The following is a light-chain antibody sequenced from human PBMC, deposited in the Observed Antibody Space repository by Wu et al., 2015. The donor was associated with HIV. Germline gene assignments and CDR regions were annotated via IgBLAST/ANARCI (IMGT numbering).Light chain of an antibody. J-gene: IGKJ1*01. CDR3: QQYNNWPRT. Sequence: RVMTQFPATLSVSPGERATLSCRASQGVRDNLAWYQQKLGQAPRLLIYGASTRATGIPARFSGSGSETNFTLTISSLQSEDFAVYYCQQYNNWPRTFGQGTKVEVK. CDR2: GAS. CDR1: QGVRDN. V-gene: IGKV3-15*01.